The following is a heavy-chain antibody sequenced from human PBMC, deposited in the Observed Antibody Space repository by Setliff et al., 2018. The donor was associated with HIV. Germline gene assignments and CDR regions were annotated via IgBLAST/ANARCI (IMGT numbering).Heavy chain of an antibody. J-gene: IGHJ4*02. CDR2: IYPDSNNI. D-gene: IGHD7-27*01. CDR3: ATDLHWAFDY. Sequence: GGSLRLSCTGSGFMFSSYWMSWVRQAPGKGLEWVSHIYPDSNNIDYTDSVKGRFTISRDNAKNSLYLQMNSLRAEDAAVYYCATDLHWAFDYWGQGSLVTVSS. V-gene: IGHV3-48*01. CDR1: GFMFSSYW.